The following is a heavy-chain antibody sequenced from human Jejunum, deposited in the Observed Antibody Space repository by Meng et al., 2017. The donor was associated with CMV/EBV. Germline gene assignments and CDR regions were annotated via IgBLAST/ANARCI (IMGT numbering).Heavy chain of an antibody. CDR3: AREDSSGWVFDY. D-gene: IGHD6-19*01. J-gene: IGHJ4*02. CDR2: ISDSGRTT. Sequence: SGFTFSNYAMSWVRQAPGKGLECVSAISDSGRTTDYADSVKGRFTISRDNSKNTLYLLMNSLRAEDTAVYYCAREDSSGWVFDYWGQGTLVTVSS. V-gene: IGHV3-23*01. CDR1: GFTFSNYA.